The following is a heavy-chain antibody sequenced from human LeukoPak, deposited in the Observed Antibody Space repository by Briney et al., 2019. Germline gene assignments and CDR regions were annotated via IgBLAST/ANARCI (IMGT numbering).Heavy chain of an antibody. V-gene: IGHV1-2*02. CDR1: GYTFTGYY. Sequence: ASVKVSCKASGYTFTGYYMHWVRQAPGQGLEYMGWINPNSGDTGYAQKFQGRVTMTRDMSISTIYMELTRLRSDDTALYYCARWDGYSSSPDYWGQGTLVTVSS. CDR2: INPNSGDT. D-gene: IGHD6-13*01. J-gene: IGHJ4*02. CDR3: ARWDGYSSSPDY.